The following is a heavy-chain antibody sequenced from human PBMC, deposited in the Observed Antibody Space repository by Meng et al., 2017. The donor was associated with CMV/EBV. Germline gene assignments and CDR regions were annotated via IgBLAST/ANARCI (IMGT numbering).Heavy chain of an antibody. J-gene: IGHJ4*02. CDR3: AKDRTVAGKYYFDY. CDR1: GFTFSSYA. CDR2: ISGSGGST. V-gene: IGHV3-23*01. D-gene: IGHD6-19*01. Sequence: GESLKISCAASGFTFSSYAMSWVRQAPGKGLEWVSAISGSGGSTYYADSVKGRFTISRDNSKNTLYLQMKSLRAEDTAVYYCAKDRTVAGKYYFDYWGQGTLVTVSS.